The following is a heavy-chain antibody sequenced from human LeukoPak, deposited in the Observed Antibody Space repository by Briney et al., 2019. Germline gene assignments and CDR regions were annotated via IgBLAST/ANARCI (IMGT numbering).Heavy chain of an antibody. V-gene: IGHV1-2*02. J-gene: IGHJ4*02. CDR3: TRGMGTSWFDF. D-gene: IGHD2-15*01. CDR1: GYTFRVNY. CDR2: INPDSVVS. Sequence: ASVKVSCKASGYTFRVNYIHWVRQAPGQGLEWMAWINPDSVVSNSAQRFQGRDTLTRDTSISTAYMEVSGLTSDDTAVYYCTRGMGTSWFDFWGQGTLVTVSS.